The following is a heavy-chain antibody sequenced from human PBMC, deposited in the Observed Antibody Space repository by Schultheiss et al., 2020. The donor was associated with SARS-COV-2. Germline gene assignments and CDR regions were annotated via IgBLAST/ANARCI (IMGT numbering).Heavy chain of an antibody. J-gene: IGHJ6*02. CDR1: GGSIRSGESY. CDR2: IDYSGRI. Sequence: SQTLSLTCTVSGGSIRSGESYWSWIRQSPGKGLEWIGYIDYSGRIFYNPSLKSRLTISVDTSKNQFSLKLSSVTAADTAVYYCARQVSEGMDVWGQGTTVTVSS. V-gene: IGHV4-30-4*01. CDR3: ARQVSEGMDV.